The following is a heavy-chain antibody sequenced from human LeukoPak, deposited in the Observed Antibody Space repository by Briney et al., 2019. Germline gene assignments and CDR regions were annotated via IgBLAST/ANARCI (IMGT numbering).Heavy chain of an antibody. J-gene: IGHJ4*02. CDR3: TSLFSASGTFDS. V-gene: IGHV4-34*01. Sequence: SETLSLTCAVHGASLSDYYWTWIRQSPEKGLECIGAIDHRGSANYNPSLESRVTISLDTSKNQFSLNLASVTAADTAVYYCTSLFSASGTFDSWGQGALVAVSS. D-gene: IGHD3-10*01. CDR2: IDHRGSA. CDR1: GASLSDYY.